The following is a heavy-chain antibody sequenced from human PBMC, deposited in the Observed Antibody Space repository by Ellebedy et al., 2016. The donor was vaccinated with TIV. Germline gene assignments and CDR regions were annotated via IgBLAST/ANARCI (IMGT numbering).Heavy chain of an antibody. CDR3: ARYSGYDYGNYFDY. CDR2: IYSSGST. V-gene: IGHV4-59*12. CDR1: GGCISNYY. Sequence: MPSETLSLTCTVSGGCISNYYWNWIRQPPGKGLEWIGYIYSSGSTTYNPSLKSRVTMSVDASRNYFSLKLSSVSAADTAVYYCARYSGYDYGNYFDYWGQGAVVTVSS. J-gene: IGHJ4*02. D-gene: IGHD5-12*01.